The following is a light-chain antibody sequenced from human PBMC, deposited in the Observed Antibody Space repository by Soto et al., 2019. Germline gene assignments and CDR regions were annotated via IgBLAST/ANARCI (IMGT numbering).Light chain of an antibody. CDR3: QQYSNWPRGT. V-gene: IGKV3-15*01. CDR2: GAS. CDR1: QSISSN. Sequence: EIVMTQSPATLSVSLGERATLSCRASQSISSNLAWYRQRPGQAPRLLIHGASTRATGIPVRFSGSGSGTEFTLTINSLQSEDFAVYYCQQYSNWPRGTFGQGTKVDIK. J-gene: IGKJ1*01.